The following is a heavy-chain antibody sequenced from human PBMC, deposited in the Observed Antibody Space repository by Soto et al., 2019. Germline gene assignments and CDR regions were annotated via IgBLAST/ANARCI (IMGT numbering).Heavy chain of an antibody. CDR1: GGTFSSYT. J-gene: IGHJ5*02. D-gene: IGHD4-4*01. CDR3: ARDYSNYGFGCDP. Sequence: SVKVSCKASGGTFSSYTISWVRQAPGQGLEWMGRIIPILGIANYAQKFQGRVTITADKSTSTAYMELSSLRSEDTAVYYCARDYSNYGFGCDPWGQGTLVTVSS. V-gene: IGHV1-69*04. CDR2: IIPILGIA.